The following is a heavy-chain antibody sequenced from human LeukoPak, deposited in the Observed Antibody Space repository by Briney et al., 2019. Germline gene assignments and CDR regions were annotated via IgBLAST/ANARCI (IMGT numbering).Heavy chain of an antibody. V-gene: IGHV3-23*01. CDR3: AKDELLYNWFDP. Sequence: QTGGSLRLSCAASGFTFSSYGMSWVRQAPGKGLEWVSAISGSGGSTYYADSVKGRFTISRDNSKNTLYLQMNSLRAEDTAVYYCAKDELLYNWFDPWGQGTLVTVSS. J-gene: IGHJ5*02. CDR1: GFTFSSYG. CDR2: ISGSGGST. D-gene: IGHD2-15*01.